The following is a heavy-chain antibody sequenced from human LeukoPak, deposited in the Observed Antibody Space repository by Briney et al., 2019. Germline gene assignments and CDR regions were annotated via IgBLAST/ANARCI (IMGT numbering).Heavy chain of an antibody. D-gene: IGHD6-6*01. V-gene: IGHV3-53*01. CDR1: GFTVSSNY. CDR2: IYSGGDT. Sequence: GGSLRLSCAASGFTVSSNYVSWVRQAPGKGLEWVSVIYSGGDTYYADSVKGRFTLSRDNSKNLLYLQMNSLRAEDTAVYYCARRGAARSAGHWGQGTLVTVSS. J-gene: IGHJ4*02. CDR3: ARRGAARSAGH.